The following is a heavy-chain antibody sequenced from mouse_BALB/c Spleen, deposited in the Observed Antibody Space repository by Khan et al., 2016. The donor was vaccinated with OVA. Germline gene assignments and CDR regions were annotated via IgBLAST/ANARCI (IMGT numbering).Heavy chain of an antibody. CDR3: VRDGAYHRNDGWFAY. D-gene: IGHD2-14*01. CDR2: INPSNGYT. J-gene: IGHJ3*01. Sequence: QVQLKQSGAELARPGASVKMSCKASGYTFTSYTIHWIKKRPGQGLEWIGYINPSNGYTNYNQKFKDMATLTTAKSSTTAYLQLSSLTSDDSAVYNCVRDGAYHRNDGWFAYWGQGTLVTVSA. CDR1: GYTFTSYT. V-gene: IGHV1-4*01.